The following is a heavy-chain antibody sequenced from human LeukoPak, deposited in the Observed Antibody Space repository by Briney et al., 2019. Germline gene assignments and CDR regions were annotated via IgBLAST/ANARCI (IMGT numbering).Heavy chain of an antibody. D-gene: IGHD3-22*01. CDR3: AKDIRSGYYGVFDI. CDR1: GFTFSSYA. V-gene: IGHV3-23*01. J-gene: IGHJ3*02. Sequence: QSGGSLRLSCAASGFTFSSYAMSWVRQAPGKGLEWVSAISGGGDGTYYADSVKGRFTISRDNSKNTLYLQMNSLRAEDTAVYYCAKDIRSGYYGVFDIWGQGTMVTVSS. CDR2: ISGGGDGT.